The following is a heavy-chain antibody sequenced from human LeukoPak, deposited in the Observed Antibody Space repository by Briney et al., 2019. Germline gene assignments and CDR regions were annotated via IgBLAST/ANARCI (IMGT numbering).Heavy chain of an antibody. CDR1: GFTFGTSA. CDR2: IVVGSVNT. J-gene: IGHJ6*02. V-gene: IGHV1-58*01. Sequence: SVKVSCKASGFTFGTSAVQWVRQARGQRLEWIGWIVVGSVNTNYAQKFQGRVTITRDMSTSTAYMELSSLRSEDTAVYYCAATLTVTTGSAYFGMDVWGQGTTVTVSS. CDR3: AATLTVTTGSAYFGMDV. D-gene: IGHD4-17*01.